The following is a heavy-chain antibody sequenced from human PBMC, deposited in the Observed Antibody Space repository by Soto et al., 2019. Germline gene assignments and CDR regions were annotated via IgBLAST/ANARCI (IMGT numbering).Heavy chain of an antibody. V-gene: IGHV1-3*01. Sequence: ASVKVSCKASGYTFTSYTIHWVRQAPGQRPEWMGWINAGNGKTKYSPRIQDRVNITRDTSASTVYMELSSLKSEDTAIYYCARDKAPNKYDRTWSYDYWGQGSLVTVSS. CDR1: GYTFTSYT. D-gene: IGHD2-8*02. CDR3: ARDKAPNKYDRTWSYDY. J-gene: IGHJ4*02. CDR2: INAGNGKT.